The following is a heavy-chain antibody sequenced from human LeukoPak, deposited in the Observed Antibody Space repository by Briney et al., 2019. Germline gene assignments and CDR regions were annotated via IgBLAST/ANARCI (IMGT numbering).Heavy chain of an antibody. Sequence: SETLSLTCTIYGGPFNGYYWSWIRQPPGKGLEWIGEINHSGTTNYNPSLESRVTISVDTSKNQFSLKLSSMTAADTAVYYCARGGSYPTGNDYWGQGTPVTVSS. CDR2: INHSGTT. J-gene: IGHJ4*02. V-gene: IGHV4-34*01. D-gene: IGHD1-26*01. CDR1: GGPFNGYY. CDR3: ARGGSYPTGNDY.